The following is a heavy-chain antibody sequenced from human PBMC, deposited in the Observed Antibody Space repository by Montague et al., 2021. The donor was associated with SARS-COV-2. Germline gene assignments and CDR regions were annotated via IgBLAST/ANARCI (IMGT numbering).Heavy chain of an antibody. V-gene: IGHV4-39*02. CDR2: IYYSGST. CDR3: ARRLYSFGSGTYRD. Sequence: SETLSLTCTVSGGSISSSSYYWGWIRQPPGKGLEWIGSIYYSGSTYYNPSLKSRVTISLDTSRTHISLQVTSVTAADTAVYFCARRLYSFGSGTYRDWGQGTLVTVSS. CDR1: GGSISSSSYY. J-gene: IGHJ4*02. D-gene: IGHD3-10*01.